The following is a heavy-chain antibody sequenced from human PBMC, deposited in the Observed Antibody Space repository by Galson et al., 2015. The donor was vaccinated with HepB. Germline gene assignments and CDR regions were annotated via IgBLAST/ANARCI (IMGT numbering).Heavy chain of an antibody. V-gene: IGHV3-66*01. Sequence: SLRLSCAASGFTVSSNYMSWVRQAPGKGLEWVSVIYSGGSTYYADSVKGRFTISRDNSKNTLYLQMNSLRAEDTAVYYCAGEMDSVTTNPPCYFDYWGQGTLVTVSS. CDR1: GFTVSSNY. D-gene: IGHD4-17*01. CDR2: IYSGGST. J-gene: IGHJ4*02. CDR3: AGEMDSVTTNPPCYFDY.